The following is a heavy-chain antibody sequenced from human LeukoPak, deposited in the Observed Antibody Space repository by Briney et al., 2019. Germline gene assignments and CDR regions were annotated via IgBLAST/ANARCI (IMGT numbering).Heavy chain of an antibody. D-gene: IGHD3-3*01. CDR2: IKEDGSEK. CDR1: GFTFSSYW. V-gene: IGHV3-7*01. CDR3: ARDWSDGFDY. J-gene: IGHJ4*02. Sequence: GGSLRLSCAASGFTFSSYWMSWVCQAPGKGLEWVASIKEDGSEKYYVDSVKGRFTISRDNAKNSVYLQMNSLRAEDTAVYYCARDWSDGFDYWGQGTLVTVSS.